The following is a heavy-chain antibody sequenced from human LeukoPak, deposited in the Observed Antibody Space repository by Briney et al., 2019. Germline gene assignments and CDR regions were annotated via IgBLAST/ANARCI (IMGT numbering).Heavy chain of an antibody. J-gene: IGHJ4*02. D-gene: IGHD3-10*01. Sequence: SETLSLTCTVSGGSISSYYWSWIRQPPGKGLEWIGYIFYTGSTNYNPSLKSRVTISVLTSKNRFSLKLSSVTAADTAVYYCARRGHFMVRGAKKFQRPYYFDYWGQGTLVTVSS. CDR1: GGSISSYY. V-gene: IGHV4-59*12. CDR2: IFYTGST. CDR3: ARRGHFMVRGAKKFQRPYYFDY.